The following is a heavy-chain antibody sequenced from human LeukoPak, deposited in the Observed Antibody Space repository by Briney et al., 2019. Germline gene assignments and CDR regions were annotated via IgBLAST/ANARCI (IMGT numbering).Heavy chain of an antibody. V-gene: IGHV3-53*01. Sequence: PGGSLRLSCAAPRFTLSINYMTSGRPAPGEGLWWVSVIYSGGSKYYGDYVKGRFTISGDYAENMLYLQMNSLRAEDTAVYYCARAKTGYSSSSGYYYYYGMDVWGQGTTVTVSS. D-gene: IGHD6-6*01. J-gene: IGHJ6*02. CDR2: IYSGGSK. CDR3: ARAKTGYSSSSGYYYYYGMDV. CDR1: RFTLSINY.